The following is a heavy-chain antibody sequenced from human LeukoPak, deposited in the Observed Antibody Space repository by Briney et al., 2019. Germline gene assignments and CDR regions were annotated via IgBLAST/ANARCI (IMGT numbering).Heavy chain of an antibody. Sequence: SQTLSLTCTVSGGSISSGGYYWSWIRQPPGKGLEWVGYIYHSGSTYYNPSLKSRVTISVDRSKNQFSLKLSSVTAADTAVYYCARDRYGDYERGFDYWGQGTLVTVSS. CDR2: IYHSGST. J-gene: IGHJ4*02. D-gene: IGHD4-17*01. V-gene: IGHV4-30-2*01. CDR3: ARDRYGDYERGFDY. CDR1: GGSISSGGYY.